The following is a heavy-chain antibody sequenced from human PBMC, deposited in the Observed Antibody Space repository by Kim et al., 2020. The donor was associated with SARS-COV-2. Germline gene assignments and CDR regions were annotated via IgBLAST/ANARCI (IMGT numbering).Heavy chain of an antibody. CDR3: AKGLNGYKIDY. J-gene: IGHJ4*02. CDR2: ISESGGNT. Sequence: GGSLRLSCAASGFTFNNYAMNWVRQAPGKGLEWVSAISESGGNTYYAESVKGRFTISRDNSKNTLYLQMNSLTAEDTAMYFCAKGLNGYKIDYWGQGTLVTVSS. CDR1: GFTFNNYA. V-gene: IGHV3-23*01. D-gene: IGHD5-12*01.